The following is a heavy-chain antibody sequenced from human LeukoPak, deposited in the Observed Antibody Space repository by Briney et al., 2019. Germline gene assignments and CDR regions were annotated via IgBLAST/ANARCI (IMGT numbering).Heavy chain of an antibody. CDR3: AKPRLRGGYLFDY. CDR2: VSDDGSNK. Sequence: GGSLRLSCAASGFTFSSYGMHWVRQAPGKGLEWMAVVSDDGSNKYYEDSVRGRFTISRDNSKNTLYLQMSGLRDEDTAVYYCAKPRLRGGYLFDYWGQGTLVTVSS. V-gene: IGHV3-30*18. J-gene: IGHJ4*02. D-gene: IGHD5-12*01. CDR1: GFTFSSYG.